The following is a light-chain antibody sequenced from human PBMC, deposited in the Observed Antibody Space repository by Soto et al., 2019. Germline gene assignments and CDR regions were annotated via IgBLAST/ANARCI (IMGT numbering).Light chain of an antibody. CDR1: SSDVGGYNY. CDR2: EVS. J-gene: IGLJ1*01. Sequence: QSALTQPASVSGSPGQSITISCTGTSSDVGGYNYVSWYQQHPGKAPKLIIYEVSNRPSGVSNRFSGSKSGNTASLTNSGLQAADEADYYCNSYTSKSTGVFGTGTKLTVL. V-gene: IGLV2-14*01. CDR3: NSYTSKSTGV.